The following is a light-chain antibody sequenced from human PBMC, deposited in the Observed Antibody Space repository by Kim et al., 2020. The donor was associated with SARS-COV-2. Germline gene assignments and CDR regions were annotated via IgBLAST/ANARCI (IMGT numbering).Light chain of an antibody. V-gene: IGKV1-5*01. CDR1: QSISSW. CDR3: HQYSTYWT. J-gene: IGKJ1*01. Sequence: SADVGDRVTITCRASQSISSWLAWYQQKPGKAPKLLIYDASNLQSGVPSRFSGSGSGTEFTLTISSLQPDDFASYYCHQYSTYWTFGQGTKVDIK. CDR2: DAS.